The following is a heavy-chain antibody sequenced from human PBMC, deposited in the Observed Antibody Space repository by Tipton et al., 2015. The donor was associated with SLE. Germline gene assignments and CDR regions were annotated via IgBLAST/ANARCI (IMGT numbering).Heavy chain of an antibody. D-gene: IGHD1-26*01. J-gene: IGHJ4*02. Sequence: SLRLSCAASGFPFSSYWMHWVRQAPGKGLVWVSRINTDGSTTTYADSVKGRLTISRDNAKNTLYLQMNSLRAEVAAVYYCIRDPAGRVGYWGQGTLVTVSS. CDR1: GFPFSSYW. CDR3: IRDPAGRVGY. V-gene: IGHV3-74*01. CDR2: INTDGSTT.